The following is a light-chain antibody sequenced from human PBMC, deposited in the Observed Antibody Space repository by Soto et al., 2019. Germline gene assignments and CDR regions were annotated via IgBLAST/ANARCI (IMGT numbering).Light chain of an antibody. V-gene: IGKV1-5*03. Sequence: DIQMTQYPSTLSASVGDRVTITCRASQSIDSGLAWYQQKPGKAPKLLIYKASTLESGVPLRFSGSGSGTEFTLTITSLQPDDFATYYCQQYHFFWTFGQGTRVEIK. J-gene: IGKJ1*01. CDR3: QQYHFFWT. CDR1: QSIDSG. CDR2: KAS.